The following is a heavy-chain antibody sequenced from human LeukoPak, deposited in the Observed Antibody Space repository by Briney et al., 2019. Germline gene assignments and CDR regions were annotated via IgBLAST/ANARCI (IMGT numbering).Heavy chain of an antibody. Sequence: PSETLSLTCTVSGGSISSSTYYWGWIRQPPGMGLEWIGNIYYSGTTYYNPSLKSRVTISLDTSKNQFSLKLSSVTAADTAVYYCARLKYYDSSGYGYYFDYLGQGTLVTVSS. J-gene: IGHJ4*02. D-gene: IGHD3-22*01. V-gene: IGHV4-39*01. CDR1: GGSISSSTYY. CDR3: ARLKYYDSSGYGYYFDY. CDR2: IYYSGTT.